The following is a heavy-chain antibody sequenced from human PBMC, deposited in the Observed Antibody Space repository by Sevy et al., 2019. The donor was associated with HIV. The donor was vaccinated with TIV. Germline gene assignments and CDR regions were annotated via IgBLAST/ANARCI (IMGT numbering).Heavy chain of an antibody. D-gene: IGHD4-17*01. CDR2: ISAYSGNT. J-gene: IGHJ3*01. Sequence: ASVKVSCKTSGYMFTIYGITWVRQAPGLGLEWMGWISAYSGNTNYAQKLQDRVTMTTDTSTRTAYMELRSLRSDDTAVYYCTRDNGHSQYGAFDFWGQGTMVTVSS. CDR1: GYMFTIYG. CDR3: TRDNGHSQYGAFDF. V-gene: IGHV1-18*01.